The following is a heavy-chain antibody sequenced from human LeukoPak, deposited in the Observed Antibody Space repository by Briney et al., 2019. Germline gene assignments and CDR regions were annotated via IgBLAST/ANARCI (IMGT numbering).Heavy chain of an antibody. CDR2: TYYTSKWNT. CDR1: RDSVSTSGVA. D-gene: IGHD6-25*01. Sequence: SQTLSLTCAISRDSVSTSGVAWNWVRQSPSRGLEWLGRTYYTSKWNTDYAVSVKSRIVVNPDTYKNQFSLQLTSVTSEDTAVYYCARGRASAFDVWGQGTMVTVSS. J-gene: IGHJ3*01. CDR3: ARGRASAFDV. V-gene: IGHV6-1*01.